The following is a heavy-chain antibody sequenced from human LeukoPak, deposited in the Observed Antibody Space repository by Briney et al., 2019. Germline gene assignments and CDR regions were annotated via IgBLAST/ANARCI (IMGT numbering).Heavy chain of an antibody. CDR3: AREKAAAGTLYYYYMDV. D-gene: IGHD6-13*01. J-gene: IGHJ6*03. CDR2: IYYSGST. V-gene: IGHV4-39*07. CDR1: GGSISSSSYY. Sequence: NPSETLSLTCTVSGGSISSSSYYWGWIRQPPGKGLEWIGSIYYSGSTYYNPSLKSRVTISVDTSKNQFSLKLSSVTAADTAVYYCAREKAAAGTLYYYYMDVWGKGTTVTVSS.